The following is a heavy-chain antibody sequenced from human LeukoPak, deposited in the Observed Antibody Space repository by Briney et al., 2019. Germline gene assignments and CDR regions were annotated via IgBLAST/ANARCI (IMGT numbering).Heavy chain of an antibody. CDR3: AKAGAVVVVAAKYFDY. CDR1: GFTFDNYG. D-gene: IGHD2-15*01. V-gene: IGHV3-20*04. CDR2: IHWNGGRT. Sequence: GGSLRLSCAASGFTFDNYGINWVRQAPGKGLEWVSRIHWNGGRTGYADSVKGRFTISRDNAKNSLYLQMNSLRVEGTALYYCAKAGAVVVVAAKYFDYWGQGTLVTVSS. J-gene: IGHJ4*02.